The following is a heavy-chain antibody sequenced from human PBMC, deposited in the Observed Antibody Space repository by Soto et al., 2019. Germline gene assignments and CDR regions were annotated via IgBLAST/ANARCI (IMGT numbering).Heavy chain of an antibody. J-gene: IGHJ5*02. CDR3: AKDAISGDGIWLMDS. CDR2: LLRSGSSA. CDR1: GFTFRNYA. D-gene: IGHD4-17*01. Sequence: GGSLRLSCAASGFTFRNYAMTWARQAPGKGLEWVSSLLRSGSSAYYADSVRGRFTISSDTSANSLYLQMDNLRAEDTAIYYCAKDAISGDGIWLMDSWGQGTVVTVSS. V-gene: IGHV3-23*01.